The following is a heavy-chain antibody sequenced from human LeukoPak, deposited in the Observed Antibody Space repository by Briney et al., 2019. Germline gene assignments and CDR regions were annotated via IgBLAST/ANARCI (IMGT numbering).Heavy chain of an antibody. CDR1: GGSISSSIYY. V-gene: IGHV4-39*01. Sequence: PSETLSLTCTVAGGSISSSIYYWGWIRQPPGKGLEWIGSIYYSGSTYYNPSLKSRVTISVDTSKNQFSLKLSSVTAADTAVYYCARSRRAISDYWGQGTLVTVSS. CDR3: ARSRRAISDY. J-gene: IGHJ4*02. D-gene: IGHD2-21*01. CDR2: IYYSGST.